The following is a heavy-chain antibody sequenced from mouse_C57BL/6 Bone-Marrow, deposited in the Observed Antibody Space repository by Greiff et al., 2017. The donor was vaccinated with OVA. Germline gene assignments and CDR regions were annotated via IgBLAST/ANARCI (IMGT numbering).Heavy chain of an antibody. D-gene: IGHD6-1*01. V-gene: IGHV1-82*01. CDR2: IYPGDGDT. J-gene: IGHJ1*03. CDR3: ARNSDRYFDV. CDR1: GYAFSSSW. Sequence: QVQLKESGPELVKPGASVKISCKASGYAFSSSWMNWVKQRPGKGLEWIGRIYPGDGDTNYNGKFKGKATLTADKSSSTAYMQLSSLTSEDSAVYFCARNSDRYFDVWGTGTTVTVSS.